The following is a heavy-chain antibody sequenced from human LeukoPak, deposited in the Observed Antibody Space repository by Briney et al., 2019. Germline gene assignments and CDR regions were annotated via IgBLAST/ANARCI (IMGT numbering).Heavy chain of an antibody. V-gene: IGHV3-21*01. J-gene: IGHJ4*02. CDR3: ARDEYGSGSYYHYYFDY. CDR1: GFTFSSYS. D-gene: IGHD3-10*01. Sequence: AGGSLRLSCAASGFTFSSYSMNWVRQAPGKGLEWVSSISSSSSYIYYADSVKGRFTISRDNAKNSLYLQMNSLRAEDTAVYYCARDEYGSGSYYHYYFDYWGQGTLVTVSS. CDR2: ISSSSSYI.